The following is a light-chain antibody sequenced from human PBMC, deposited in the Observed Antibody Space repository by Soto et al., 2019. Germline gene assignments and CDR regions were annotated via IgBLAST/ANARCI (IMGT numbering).Light chain of an antibody. CDR1: QSVNSN. CDR3: QQYNNCPPLFT. J-gene: IGKJ3*01. Sequence: EIVLTQSPATLSVSPGERATLSCRASQSVNSNLTWYQQKPGQAPRLLIYGASTRAAGIPARFSGTGSGTDFTLTISSLQSEDFAGYFCQQYNNCPPLFTFGPGTKVDIK. CDR2: GAS. V-gene: IGKV3-15*01.